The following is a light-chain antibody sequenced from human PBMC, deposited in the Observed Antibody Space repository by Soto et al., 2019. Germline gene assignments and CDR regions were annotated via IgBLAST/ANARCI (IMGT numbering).Light chain of an antibody. CDR3: QSYDSSLSGYV. Sequence: QSVLTQPPSVSGAPGQRVTISCTGSSSNSGAGYDVHWYQQLPGTATKLLIYGNSNRPSGVPDRFSGSKSGTSASLAITGLQAEDEADYYCQSYDSSLSGYVFGTETKLTVL. CDR1: SSNSGAGYD. CDR2: GNS. J-gene: IGLJ1*01. V-gene: IGLV1-40*01.